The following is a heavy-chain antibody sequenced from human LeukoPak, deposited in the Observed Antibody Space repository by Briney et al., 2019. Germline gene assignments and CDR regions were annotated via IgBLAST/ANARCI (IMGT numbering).Heavy chain of an antibody. V-gene: IGHV3-9*01. Sequence: GGSLRLSCAASGFTFDDYAMHWVQQAPGKGLEWVSGISWNSGSIGYADSVKGRFTISRDNAKNSLYLQMNSLRAEDTALYYCAKVGDGYNHGPFDYWGQGTLVTVSS. CDR1: GFTFDDYA. CDR3: AKVGDGYNHGPFDY. CDR2: ISWNSGSI. D-gene: IGHD5-24*01. J-gene: IGHJ4*02.